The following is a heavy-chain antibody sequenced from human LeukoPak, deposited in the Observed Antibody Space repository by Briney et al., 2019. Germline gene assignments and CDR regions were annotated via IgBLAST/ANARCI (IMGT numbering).Heavy chain of an antibody. CDR2: INPSGGST. CDR1: GYTFTGYY. CDR3: ARFAVHRRLAVAGQFGLDY. J-gene: IGHJ4*02. Sequence: GASVKVSCKASGYTFTGYYMHWVRQAPGQGLEWMGIINPSGGSTNYAQKFQGRVTMTRDTSTSTVYMDLSSLRSEDTAVYYCARFAVHRRLAVAGQFGLDYWGQGTLVTVSS. D-gene: IGHD6-19*01. V-gene: IGHV1-46*01.